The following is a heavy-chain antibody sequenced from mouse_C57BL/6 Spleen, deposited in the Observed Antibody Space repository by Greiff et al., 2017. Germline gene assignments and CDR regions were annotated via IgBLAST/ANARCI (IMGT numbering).Heavy chain of an antibody. Sequence: VQLQQSGAELVRPGTSVTVSCKASGYAFTNYLIEWVKQRPGQGLAWIGVINPGSGGTNYNEKFKGKATLTADKSSSTAYMQLSSLTAEDSAVYFCARGGYTPTPYFDVWGTGTTVTVSS. CDR3: ARGGYTPTPYFDV. D-gene: IGHD3-1*01. CDR2: INPGSGGT. J-gene: IGHJ1*03. CDR1: GYAFTNYL. V-gene: IGHV1-54*01.